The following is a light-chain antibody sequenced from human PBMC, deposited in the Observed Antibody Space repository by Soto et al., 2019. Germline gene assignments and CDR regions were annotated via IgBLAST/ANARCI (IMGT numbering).Light chain of an antibody. CDR2: GAS. J-gene: IGKJ5*01. CDR1: QSVSSSY. V-gene: IGKV3D-20*02. CDR3: QQSSNWPPGT. Sequence: EIVLTQSPGTLSLSPGERATLSCRASQSVSSSYLAWYQQKPGQAPRLLIYGASSRATGIPDRFSGSGSGTDFILTISSLEPEDFAVYYCQQSSNWPPGTFGQGTRLEIK.